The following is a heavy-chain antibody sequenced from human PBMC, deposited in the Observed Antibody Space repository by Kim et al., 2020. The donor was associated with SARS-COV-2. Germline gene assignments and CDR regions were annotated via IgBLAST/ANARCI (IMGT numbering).Heavy chain of an antibody. CDR3: TTDLSSSWPRG. Sequence: TDYAATVKGRLTISRDDSKNTLYLQMNSLKTEDTAVYDCTTDLSSSWPRGWGQGTLVTVSS. D-gene: IGHD6-13*01. CDR2: T. J-gene: IGHJ4*02. V-gene: IGHV3-15*01.